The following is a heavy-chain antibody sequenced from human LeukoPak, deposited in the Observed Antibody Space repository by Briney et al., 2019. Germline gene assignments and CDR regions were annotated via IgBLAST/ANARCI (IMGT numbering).Heavy chain of an antibody. V-gene: IGHV1-18*01. J-gene: IGHJ1*01. CDR1: GYTFTDFG. CDR2: VSTYNGDT. CDR3: ARAESMALYFLY. D-gene: IGHD1-14*01. Sequence: ASEKVSCKASGYTFTDFGFIWVRQAPGQGLEWMGWVSTYNGDTDYAKKFQDRVTMTTESSTQTTFMELRNLRSDDTAVYYCARAESMALYFLYWGQGTLVSVSS.